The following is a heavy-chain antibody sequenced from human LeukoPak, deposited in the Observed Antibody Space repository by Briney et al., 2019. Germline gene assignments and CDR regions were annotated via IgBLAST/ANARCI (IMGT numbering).Heavy chain of an antibody. D-gene: IGHD2-2*02. V-gene: IGHV3-15*01. Sequence: GGSLRLSCAASGFTFSNAWMSWVRQAPGKGLEWVGRIKSKTDGGTTDYAAPVKGRFTISRDDSKNTLYLQMNSLRTEDTAVYYCTTDATGIVVVPAAIHDDAFDIWGQGTMATVSS. J-gene: IGHJ3*02. CDR1: GFTFSNAW. CDR2: IKSKTDGGTT. CDR3: TTDATGIVVVPAAIHDDAFDI.